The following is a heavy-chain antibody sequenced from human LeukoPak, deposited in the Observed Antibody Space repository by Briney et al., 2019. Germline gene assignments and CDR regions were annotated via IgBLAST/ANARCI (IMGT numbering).Heavy chain of an antibody. CDR1: GYTFTGYC. V-gene: IGHV1-2*02. D-gene: IGHD4-17*01. Sequence: GASVKVSCKASGYTFTGYCMHWVRQAPGQGLEWMGWINPNSGGTNYAQKFQGRVTMTRDTSISTAYMELRSLRSDDTAVYYCAGGAYGDYAWFDPWGQGTLVTVSS. CDR2: INPNSGGT. CDR3: AGGAYGDYAWFDP. J-gene: IGHJ5*02.